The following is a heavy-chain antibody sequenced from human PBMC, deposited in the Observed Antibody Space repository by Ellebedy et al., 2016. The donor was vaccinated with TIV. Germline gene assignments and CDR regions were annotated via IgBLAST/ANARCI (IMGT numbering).Heavy chain of an antibody. CDR3: FDGLGFGHY. D-gene: IGHD3-10*01. Sequence: GGSLRLSCAASGFIFSSYVMHWVRQAPGKGPEWVAVISNDESKKVFADFVEGRFTISRDNSKNTMYLQMNSLRPEDTAVYSCFDGLGFGHYWGQGTLVTVSS. J-gene: IGHJ4*02. CDR2: ISNDESKK. V-gene: IGHV3-30*01. CDR1: GFIFSSYV.